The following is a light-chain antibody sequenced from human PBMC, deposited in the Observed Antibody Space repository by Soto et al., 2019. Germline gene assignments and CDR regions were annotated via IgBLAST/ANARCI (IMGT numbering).Light chain of an antibody. J-gene: IGLJ1*01. Sequence: QSVLTQPPSASGSPGQSVTISCTGNSSDIDGYNYVSWYQQHPGKAPKLMIYEVSKRPSGVPDRFSGSKSGNTASLTVSGLQAEDEADYYCSSYAGSNNYVFGTGTKVTVL. CDR1: SSDIDGYNY. V-gene: IGLV2-8*01. CDR3: SSYAGSNNYV. CDR2: EVS.